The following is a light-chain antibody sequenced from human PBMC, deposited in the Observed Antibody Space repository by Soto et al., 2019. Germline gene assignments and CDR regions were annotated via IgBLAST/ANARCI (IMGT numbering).Light chain of an antibody. CDR1: SSDVGGXXX. V-gene: IGLV2-14*01. CDR2: KVT. J-gene: IGLJ1*01. CDR3: ASSTSDSLYV. Sequence: QSVLTQPASVSRSPGQSITISCTGTSSDVGGXXXXXXXXXXXXXXXXXXXXKVTNRPSGVSYRFSGSKSGNTASLTISALLAEDEADYFCASSTSDSLYVFGTGTKV.